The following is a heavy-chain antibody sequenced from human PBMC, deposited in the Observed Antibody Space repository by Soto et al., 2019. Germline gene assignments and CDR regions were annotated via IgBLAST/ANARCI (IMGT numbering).Heavy chain of an antibody. V-gene: IGHV3-23*01. CDR1: GFTFSRYA. CDR3: AKDALIGYTYAYTY. CDR2: ISGSGGNT. J-gene: IGHJ4*02. D-gene: IGHD5-18*01. Sequence: HPGGSLRLSCAASGFTFSRYAMSWVGQAPGKGLGWVSFISGSGGNTYYADSVQGRFAISRDNSKNTVFLQMNSLRVDDTAIYYCAKDALIGYTYAYTYLGRGALVTVSS.